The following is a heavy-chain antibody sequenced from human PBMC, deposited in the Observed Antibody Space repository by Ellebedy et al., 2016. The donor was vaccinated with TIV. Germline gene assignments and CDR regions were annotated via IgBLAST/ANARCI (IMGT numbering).Heavy chain of an antibody. J-gene: IGHJ2*01. D-gene: IGHD1-7*01. CDR1: GFTFPTYS. CDR3: ARAGITGTGWYFEL. V-gene: IGHV3-21*01. Sequence: GGSLRLXXVASGFTFPTYSFNWVRQAPGKGLECVSSISVGGSHKYYADSAKGRFTISRDDATNSVYLQLNSLRADDTAVYYCARAGITGTGWYFELWGRGTLVTVSS. CDR2: ISVGGSHK.